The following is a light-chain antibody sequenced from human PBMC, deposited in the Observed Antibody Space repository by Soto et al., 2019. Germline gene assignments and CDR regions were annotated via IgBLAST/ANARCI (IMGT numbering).Light chain of an antibody. Sequence: DIPMTQSPSSLSASVGDRVTITCRASQTISTYLTWYLQKPGQAPKLLIYAASSLQSGVPSRFTGSASGTDFTLTINSLHPEDVATYYCLQTYSAPYTFGQGTKLEIK. J-gene: IGKJ2*01. CDR1: QTISTY. CDR3: LQTYSAPYT. CDR2: AAS. V-gene: IGKV1-39*01.